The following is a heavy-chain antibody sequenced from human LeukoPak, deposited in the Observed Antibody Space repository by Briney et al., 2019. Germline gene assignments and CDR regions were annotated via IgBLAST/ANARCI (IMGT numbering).Heavy chain of an antibody. V-gene: IGHV1-2*06. J-gene: IGHJ6*02. CDR3: ARDRGVVRFLYYYGMDV. CDR2: VNPKSGDT. D-gene: IGHD3-3*01. CDR1: GYTFTDYY. Sequence: GASVKVSCKASGYTFTDYYIHWVRQAPGQGLEWMGRVNPKSGDTNYPQKFQGGVTMTRDTSISTAYMELSSLRSDDTAVYYCARDRGVVRFLYYYGMDVWGQGTTVTVSS.